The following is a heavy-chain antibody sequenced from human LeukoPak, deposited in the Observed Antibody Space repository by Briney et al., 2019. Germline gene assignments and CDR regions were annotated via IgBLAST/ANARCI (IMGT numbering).Heavy chain of an antibody. CDR1: GFSFSSYA. D-gene: IGHD3-16*02. CDR2: ISGSGGST. J-gene: IGHJ4*02. Sequence: GGSLRLSCAASGFSFSSYAMTWVRQAPGKGLEWVSSISGSGGSTYYADSVKGRFTISRDNSKNTLYLQMNSLRAEDTAVYYCAKLENRSTANYWGQGTLVTVSS. V-gene: IGHV3-23*01. CDR3: AKLENRSTANY.